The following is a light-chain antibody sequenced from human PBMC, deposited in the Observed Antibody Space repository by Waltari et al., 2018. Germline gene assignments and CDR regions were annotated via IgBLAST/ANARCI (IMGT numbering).Light chain of an antibody. Sequence: SYVLAQPHSVSVAPGGTARLTCGGSDIRRKLGHWYQQKPGQAPRLVIYYDSARPSGIPERFSGSNSGNTSTLTISRVEAGDEADYYCQVWDNTSDHVFGTGTTVTVL. CDR1: DIRRKL. V-gene: IGLV3-21*04. J-gene: IGLJ1*01. CDR2: YDS. CDR3: QVWDNTSDHV.